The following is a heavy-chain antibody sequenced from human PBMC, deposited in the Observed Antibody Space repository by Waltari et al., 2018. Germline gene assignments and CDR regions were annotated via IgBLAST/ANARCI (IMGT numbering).Heavy chain of an antibody. J-gene: IGHJ4*02. CDR3: ARDAPLYTTGWGYDY. V-gene: IGHV3-7*01. CDR2: IKEDGSKI. Sequence: EVQLVESGGGLVQPGGSLRLSCEASGLSISESWMSWVRQAPGKGQEGVADIKEDGSKIYYVGSVRGRFIISRDNAKNSLYLQMNSLRVEDTAVYYCARDAPLYTTGWGYDYWGQGILVTVSS. D-gene: IGHD6-19*01. CDR1: GLSISESW.